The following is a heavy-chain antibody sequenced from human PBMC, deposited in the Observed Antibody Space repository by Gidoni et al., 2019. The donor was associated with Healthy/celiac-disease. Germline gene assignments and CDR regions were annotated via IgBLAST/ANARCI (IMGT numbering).Heavy chain of an antibody. D-gene: IGHD1-26*01. CDR1: GGSIRSGGYY. CDR3: ARTYSGSYERAFDI. CDR2: IYYSGST. Sequence: QVQLQESGPGLVKPSQTLSLTCTVSGGSIRSGGYYWSWIRQHPGKGLEWIGYIYYSGSTYYNPSLKSRVTISGDTSKNQFSLKLSSVTAADTALYYCARTYSGSYERAFDIWGQGTMVTVSS. J-gene: IGHJ3*02. V-gene: IGHV4-31*03.